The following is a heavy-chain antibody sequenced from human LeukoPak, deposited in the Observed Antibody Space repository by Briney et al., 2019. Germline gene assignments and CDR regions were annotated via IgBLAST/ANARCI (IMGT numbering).Heavy chain of an antibody. J-gene: IGHJ6*02. D-gene: IGHD6-19*01. CDR3: AKVGSSGWYSYYYGMDV. CDR2: ISGSGYST. V-gene: IGHV3-23*01. Sequence: GGSLRLSCAASGFTFDTHAMSWVRQVAGEGLEWVSSISGSGYSTFYADSVKGRFTISRDNSKNTLYLQMNSLRAEDTAVYYCAKVGSSGWYSYYYGMDVWGQGTTVTVSS. CDR1: GFTFDTHA.